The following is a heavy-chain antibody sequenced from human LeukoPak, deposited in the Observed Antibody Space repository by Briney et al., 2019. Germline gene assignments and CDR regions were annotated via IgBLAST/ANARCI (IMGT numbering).Heavy chain of an antibody. CDR3: AKDQVYSYGYMDY. J-gene: IGHJ4*02. D-gene: IGHD5-18*01. CDR1: GGSISSSSYY. Sequence: PSETLSLTCTVSGGSISSSSYYWGWIRQPPGKGLEWVSAISGSGGSTYYADSVKGRFTISRDNSKNTLYLQMNSLRAEDTAVYYCAKDQVYSYGYMDYWGQGTLVTVSS. CDR2: ISGSGGST. V-gene: IGHV3-23*01.